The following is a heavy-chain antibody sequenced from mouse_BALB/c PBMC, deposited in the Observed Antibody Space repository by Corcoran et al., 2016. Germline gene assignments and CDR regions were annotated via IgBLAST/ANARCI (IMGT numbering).Heavy chain of an antibody. J-gene: IGHJ3*01. CDR2: IFPGNGNT. CDR3: AGPGYGSCAWCAY. D-gene: IGHD1-1*02. Sequence: QVQLQQSGPELVKPGASVKISCKASGYSFTSYYIHWVKQRPGQGLEWIGWIFPGNGNTEYNEKFKGKATLTADKSSSTAYMQLSSLTSEDSAVYFCAGPGYGSCAWCAYWGQGTMVTVSA. CDR1: GYSFTSYY. V-gene: IGHV1-66*01.